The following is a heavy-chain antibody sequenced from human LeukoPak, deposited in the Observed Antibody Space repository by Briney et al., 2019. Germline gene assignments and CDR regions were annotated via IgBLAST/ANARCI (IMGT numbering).Heavy chain of an antibody. D-gene: IGHD3-3*01. V-gene: IGHV4-30-4*08. CDR3: ARVRRGYDFWSGYPYYYYYYMDV. J-gene: IGHJ6*03. CDR2: IYYSGST. Sequence: SETLSLTCTVSGGSISSGDYYWSWIRQPPGKGLGWIGYIYYSGSTYYNPSLKSRVTISVDTSKNQFSLKLSSVTAADTAVYYCARVRRGYDFWSGYPYYYYYYMDVWGKGTTVTVSS. CDR1: GGSISSGDYY.